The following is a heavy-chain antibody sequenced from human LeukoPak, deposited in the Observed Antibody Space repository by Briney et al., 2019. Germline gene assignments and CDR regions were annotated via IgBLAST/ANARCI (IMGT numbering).Heavy chain of an antibody. CDR1: GGSISSHY. D-gene: IGHD3-10*01. CDR3: ARVFGSGLHF. Sequence: SETLSLTCTVSGGSISSHYWSWIRQPPGKGLEWIGYIYYSGSTNYNPSLKSRVTISVDTSNNQFSLKLSSVTAADTAVYYCARVFGSGLHFWGKGTTVTVSS. V-gene: IGHV4-59*11. J-gene: IGHJ6*04. CDR2: IYYSGST.